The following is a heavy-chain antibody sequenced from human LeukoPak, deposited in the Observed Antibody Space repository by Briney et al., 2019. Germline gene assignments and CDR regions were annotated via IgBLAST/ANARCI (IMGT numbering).Heavy chain of an antibody. J-gene: IGHJ2*01. CDR1: GFTFTSYE. V-gene: IGHV3-48*03. CDR2: ISSSGSTI. CDR3: ARSTWYFDL. Sequence: PGGSLRLSCAASGFTFTSYEMNWVRQAPGKGLEWVSYISSSGSTIYYADSVKGRFTISRDNAKNSLYLQMNSLRAEDTAVYYCARSTWYFDLWGRGTLVTVSS.